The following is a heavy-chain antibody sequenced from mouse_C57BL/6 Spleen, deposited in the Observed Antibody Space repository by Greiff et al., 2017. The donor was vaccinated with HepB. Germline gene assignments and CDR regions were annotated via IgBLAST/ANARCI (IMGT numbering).Heavy chain of an antibody. CDR2: IRNKANGYTT. CDR1: GFTFTDYY. V-gene: IGHV7-3*01. CDR3: ARGFYYGSSYNWYFDV. J-gene: IGHJ1*03. Sequence: DVMLVESGGGLVQPGGSLSLSCAASGFTFTDYYMSWVRQPPGKALEWLGFIRNKANGYTTEYSASVKGRLTISRDNSQSILYLQMNALRAEDSATYYCARGFYYGSSYNWYFDVWGTGTTVTVSS. D-gene: IGHD1-1*01.